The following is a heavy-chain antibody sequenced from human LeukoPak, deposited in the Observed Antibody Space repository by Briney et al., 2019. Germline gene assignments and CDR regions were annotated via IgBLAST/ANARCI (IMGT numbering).Heavy chain of an antibody. CDR3: ARGTVTPGHWYFDL. Sequence: GRSLRLSCAASGFTFSSHAMHWVRQAPGKGLEWVAVTSYDESHKYYADSVKGRFTISRDNSKSTLDLQMNSLRPEDTAVYYCARGTVTPGHWYFDLWGRGTLVTVSS. D-gene: IGHD4-17*01. CDR2: TSYDESHK. CDR1: GFTFSSHA. V-gene: IGHV3-30-3*01. J-gene: IGHJ2*01.